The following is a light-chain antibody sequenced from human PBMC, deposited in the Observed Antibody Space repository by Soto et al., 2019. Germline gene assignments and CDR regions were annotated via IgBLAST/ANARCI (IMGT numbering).Light chain of an antibody. CDR2: DAS. Sequence: EIVLTQSPATLSLSPGERATLSCRASQSVSSYLAWYQQKPGQAPRLLIYDASNRATGIPARFSGSGSGTDFTLTISRLEPEDFAVYYCQQYNKWRTFGQGTKVDIK. J-gene: IGKJ1*01. CDR3: QQYNKWRT. V-gene: IGKV3-11*01. CDR1: QSVSSY.